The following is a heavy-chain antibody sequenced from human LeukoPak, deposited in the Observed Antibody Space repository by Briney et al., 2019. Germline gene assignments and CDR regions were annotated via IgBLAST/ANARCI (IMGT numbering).Heavy chain of an antibody. D-gene: IGHD1-26*01. CDR1: RSTFTSYA. V-gene: IGHV3-23*01. Sequence: GGSLRLSCVASRSTFTSYAMSWVSHAPGKGLEWVSGTSGSGGSTYHADSVRGRFTISRDNAKNSLYLQMNSLTAADTAVYYCAGDLRGSYLGRYYFDYWGQGTLVTVSS. CDR2: TSGSGGST. J-gene: IGHJ4*02. CDR3: AGDLRGSYLGRYYFDY.